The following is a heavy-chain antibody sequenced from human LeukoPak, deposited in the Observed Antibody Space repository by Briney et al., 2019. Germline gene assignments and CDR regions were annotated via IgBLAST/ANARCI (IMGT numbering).Heavy chain of an antibody. CDR3: ARNGPHYYDKSGYLDS. D-gene: IGHD3-22*01. CDR1: GGSISSYY. Sequence: SETLSLTCTVSGGSISSYYWSWIRQPPGKRLEWIGNIDYSRDTNYNPSLRSRVTILVDKSRNQFSLKLNSVTAADTAVYYCARNGPHYYDKSGYLDSWGQGTLVTVSS. J-gene: IGHJ4*02. V-gene: IGHV4-59*03. CDR2: IDYSRDT.